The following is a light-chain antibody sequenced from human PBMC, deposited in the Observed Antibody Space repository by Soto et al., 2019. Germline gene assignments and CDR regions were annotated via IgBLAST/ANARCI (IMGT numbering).Light chain of an antibody. Sequence: DIQMTQSPSSLSASVGDRVTITCRASQSISSYLNWYQQKPGKAPKLLIYAASSLQSGVPSRFSGSGSGTDFTLTISSLQPEDFATYYCRQSYSTPWTFGQGTMVEIK. V-gene: IGKV1-39*01. CDR2: AAS. CDR1: QSISSY. J-gene: IGKJ1*01. CDR3: RQSYSTPWT.